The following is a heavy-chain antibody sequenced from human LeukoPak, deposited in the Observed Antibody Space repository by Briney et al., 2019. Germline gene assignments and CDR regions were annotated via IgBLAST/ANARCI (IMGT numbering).Heavy chain of an antibody. V-gene: IGHV3-15*01. Sequence: GGSLRLSCAASGFTFSNAWMSWVRQAPGKGLEWVGRIKSKTDGGTTDYAAPVKGRFTISRDDSKNTLYLQMNSLKTEDTAVYYCTTAGRREYYYDSSGSFFFDYWGQGTLVTVS. D-gene: IGHD3-22*01. CDR3: TTAGRREYYYDSSGSFFFDY. J-gene: IGHJ4*02. CDR1: GFTFSNAW. CDR2: IKSKTDGGTT.